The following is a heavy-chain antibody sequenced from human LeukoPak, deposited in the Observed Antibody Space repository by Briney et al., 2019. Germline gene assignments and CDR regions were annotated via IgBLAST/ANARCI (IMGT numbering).Heavy chain of an antibody. J-gene: IGHJ6*02. CDR1: GFTFRGSA. CDR3: TSLGGSGWPSGMDV. V-gene: IGHV3-73*01. Sequence: GGSLKLSCAASGFTFRGSAMHWVRQASGKGREGVGRIRSKANSYATAYAASVKGRFTISRDDSKNTAYLQMNSLKTEDTAVYYCTSLGGSGWPSGMDVWGQGTTVTVSS. CDR2: IRSKANSYAT. D-gene: IGHD6-19*01.